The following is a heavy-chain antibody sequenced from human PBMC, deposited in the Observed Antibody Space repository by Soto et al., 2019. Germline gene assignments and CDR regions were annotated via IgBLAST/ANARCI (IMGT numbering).Heavy chain of an antibody. D-gene: IGHD5-18*01. J-gene: IGHJ6*02. Sequence: SETLSLTCAVYGGSFSGYYWSWIRQPPGKGLEWIGEINHSGSTNYNPSLKSRVTISVDTSKNQFSLKLSSVTAADTAVYYCARARGYSYGYHYYYGMDVWGQGTTVNVSS. CDR1: GGSFSGYY. CDR3: ARARGYSYGYHYYYGMDV. V-gene: IGHV4-34*01. CDR2: INHSGST.